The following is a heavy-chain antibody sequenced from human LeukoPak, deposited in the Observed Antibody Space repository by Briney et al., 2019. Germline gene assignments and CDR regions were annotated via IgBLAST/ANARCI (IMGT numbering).Heavy chain of an antibody. J-gene: IGHJ4*02. CDR2: INWNGGSI. CDR1: GFAFDDYG. CDR3: ARGRSTFDY. D-gene: IGHD2-2*01. Sequence: GGSLRLSRAVSGFAFDDYGMSWVRQAPGKGLEWVSGINWNGGSIGYADSVKGRFTISRDNVKNSLYLQMNSLRAEDTALYYCARGRSTFDYWGQGTLVTVSS. V-gene: IGHV3-20*04.